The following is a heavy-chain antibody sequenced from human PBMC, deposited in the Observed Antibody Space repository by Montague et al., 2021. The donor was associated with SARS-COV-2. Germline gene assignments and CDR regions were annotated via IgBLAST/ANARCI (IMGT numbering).Heavy chain of an antibody. Sequence: PALVKPTQTLTLTCTLSGFSLSTSGMRASWIRQPPGKALEWLARIDWDDDKFYSTSLKTRLTISKDPSKNQVALTMTNMDPVDTATYYCARSYYDILTNYYDAFDIWGQGTMVTVSS. CDR2: IDWDDDK. D-gene: IGHD3-9*01. V-gene: IGHV2-70*04. CDR1: GFSLSTSGMR. J-gene: IGHJ3*02. CDR3: ARSYYDILTNYYDAFDI.